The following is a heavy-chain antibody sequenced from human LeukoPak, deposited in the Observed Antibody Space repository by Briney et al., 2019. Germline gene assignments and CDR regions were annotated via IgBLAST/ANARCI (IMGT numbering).Heavy chain of an antibody. Sequence: AGGSLRLSCVVSGFTFRNYWMAWVRQAPGKGLEWVADINQDGIEKYYVDSVKGRFTISRDNAKNSLCLQMNSLRAEDMAVYYCAKDRRPNNYHASGTHYWGQGTLVTVSS. CDR3: AKDRRPNNYHASGTHY. D-gene: IGHD3-10*01. J-gene: IGHJ4*02. V-gene: IGHV3-7*01. CDR2: INQDGIEK. CDR1: GFTFRNYW.